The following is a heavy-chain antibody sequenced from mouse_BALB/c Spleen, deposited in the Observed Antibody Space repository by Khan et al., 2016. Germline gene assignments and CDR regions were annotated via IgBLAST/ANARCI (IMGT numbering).Heavy chain of an antibody. J-gene: IGHJ3*01. D-gene: IGHD2-1*01. CDR3: ASTPYVFYLWFAY. CDR1: GFNIKDTY. CDR2: IDHANGNT. V-gene: IGHV14-3*02. Sequence: VRLQQSGAELVKPGASVKLSCTASGFNIKDTYMHWVKQRPEQGLEWIGRIDHANGNTKDDTKFQGKATITADTSSNTAYLQHSSMTSEATAVYYCASTPYVFYLWFAYWVHGPLVTVSA.